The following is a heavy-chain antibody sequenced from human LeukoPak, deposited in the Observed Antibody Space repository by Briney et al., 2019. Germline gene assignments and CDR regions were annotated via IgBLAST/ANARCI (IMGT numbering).Heavy chain of an antibody. Sequence: GGSLRLSCAASGFTVSTDYMNWVRQAPGKGLEWVSVIYSGGSTYYADSVEGRFTISRDNSKNTLYLQMNSLRAEDTAVYYCARGGIGVAGDFEYWGQGTLATVSS. D-gene: IGHD6-19*01. CDR1: GFTVSTDY. J-gene: IGHJ4*02. CDR2: IYSGGST. CDR3: ARGGIGVAGDFEY. V-gene: IGHV3-53*01.